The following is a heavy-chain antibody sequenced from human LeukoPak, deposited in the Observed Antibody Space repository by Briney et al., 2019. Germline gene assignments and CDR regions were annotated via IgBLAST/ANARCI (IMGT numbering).Heavy chain of an antibody. CDR2: IYSGGST. CDR3: ARGSYGNYDS. Sequence: LEWVSVIYSGGSTYYADSVKGRFTISRDNAQSSLYLQMSSLRAEDTAVYYCARGSYGNYDSWGQGTLVTVSS. J-gene: IGHJ5*01. D-gene: IGHD4-11*01. V-gene: IGHV3-53*01.